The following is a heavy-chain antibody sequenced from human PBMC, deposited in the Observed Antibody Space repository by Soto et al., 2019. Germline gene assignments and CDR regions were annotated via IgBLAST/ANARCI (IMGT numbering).Heavy chain of an antibody. J-gene: IGHJ3*02. CDR2: INPNSGDT. V-gene: IGHV1-2*04. Sequence: ASVKVSCKASGYTFTGYYMHWVRQAPGQGLEWMGWINPNSGDTNYAQKFQGWVTMTRDTSISTAYMELSRLRSDDTAVYYCARQSLGESGAFDIWGQGTMVTVSS. CDR1: GYTFTGYY. CDR3: ARQSLGESGAFDI. D-gene: IGHD3-10*01.